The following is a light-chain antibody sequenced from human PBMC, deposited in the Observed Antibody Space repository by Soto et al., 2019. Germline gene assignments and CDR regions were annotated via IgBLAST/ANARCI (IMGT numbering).Light chain of an antibody. Sequence: QLVLTQSPSASASLGASVKLTCTLSSGHSSYAIAWHQQQPEKGPRYLTKLNSDGSHSKGDWIPDRFSGSSSGAERYLTISSLQSEDEADYYCQTWGTGIRVFGGGTKLTVL. CDR1: SGHSSYA. CDR2: LNSDGSH. V-gene: IGLV4-69*01. CDR3: QTWGTGIRV. J-gene: IGLJ2*01.